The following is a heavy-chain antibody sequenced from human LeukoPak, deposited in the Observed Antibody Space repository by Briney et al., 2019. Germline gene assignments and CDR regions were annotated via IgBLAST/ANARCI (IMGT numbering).Heavy chain of an antibody. CDR2: IFYSGRT. Sequence: PSETLSLTCIVSGGSISGSNYYWGWIRQPPGMGLEWIGSIFYSGRTYFNPSLKSRVTISVDTSKNQFSLRLSSVTAADTAVYYCARHEEEDGYNAKTLDYWGQGALLTVSS. D-gene: IGHD5-24*01. V-gene: IGHV4-39*01. J-gene: IGHJ4*02. CDR3: ARHEEEDGYNAKTLDY. CDR1: GGSISGSNYY.